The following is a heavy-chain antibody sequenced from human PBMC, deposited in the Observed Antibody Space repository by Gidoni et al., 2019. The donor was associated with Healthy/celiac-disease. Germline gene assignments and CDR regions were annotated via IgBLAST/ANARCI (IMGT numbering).Heavy chain of an antibody. D-gene: IGHD1-26*01. J-gene: IGHJ4*02. CDR2: ISTGSTYI. CDR1: AFSFSSYN. CDR3: AGSRGGYYRFA. Sequence: EVQLVESGGGLVKPGGSLRLSCAASAFSFSSYNMNWFRQAPGKGLEWVSSISTGSTYIYYADSLKCRFTISRDNAKNSLYLQMNSLRAEDTAVYYCAGSRGGYYRFAWGQGTLVTVSS. V-gene: IGHV3-21*01.